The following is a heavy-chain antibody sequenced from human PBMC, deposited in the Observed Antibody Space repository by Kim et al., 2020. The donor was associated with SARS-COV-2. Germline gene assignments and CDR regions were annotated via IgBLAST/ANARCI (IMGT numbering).Heavy chain of an antibody. CDR3: ARPSSSHFDF. CDR2: ISNDGTTA. D-gene: IGHD3-10*01. V-gene: IGHV3-33*05. J-gene: IGHJ4*01. Sequence: GGSLRLSCAASGFIFRNFGMHWVRQAPGKGLAWVAFISNDGTTAIYADSVRGRFTISRDYSEHKLYLQMDSLSAGDTAVYYCARPSSSHFDFWCHGTLVT. CDR1: GFIFRNFG.